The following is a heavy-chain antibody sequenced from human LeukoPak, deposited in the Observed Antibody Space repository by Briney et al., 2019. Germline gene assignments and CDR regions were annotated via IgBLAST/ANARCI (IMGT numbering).Heavy chain of an antibody. D-gene: IGHD1-26*01. CDR2: ISSSGSTI. CDR1: RFIFSDYY. V-gene: IGHV3-11*04. CDR3: ARVPGASERGYYYFDY. Sequence: GGSLRLSCAASRFIFSDYYMSWIRQAPGKGLELVSYISSSGSTIFYADSVKGRITISRDNAKNSLYLQMNSLRAEDTAVYYCARVPGASERGYYYFDYWGQGTLVTVSS. J-gene: IGHJ4*02.